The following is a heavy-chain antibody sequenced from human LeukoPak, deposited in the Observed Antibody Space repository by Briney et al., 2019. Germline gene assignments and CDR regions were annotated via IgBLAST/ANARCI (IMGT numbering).Heavy chain of an antibody. CDR2: IIPILGTA. D-gene: IGHD3-22*01. V-gene: IGHV1-69*13. J-gene: IGHJ1*01. Sequence: EASVKVSCKASGGTFSTYAISWVRQAPGQGLEWMGGIIPILGTANYAQRFQGRVTLTADESSSTAYMALSSMRSDDTAMYYCATTRDYYDTSGYTLLQDWGQGTLVTVSS. CDR1: GGTFSTYA. CDR3: ATTRDYYDTSGYTLLQD.